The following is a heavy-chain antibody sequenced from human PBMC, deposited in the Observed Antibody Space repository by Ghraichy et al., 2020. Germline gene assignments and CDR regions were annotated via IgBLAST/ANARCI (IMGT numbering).Heavy chain of an antibody. CDR2: MHHTGSI. D-gene: IGHD4-23*01. V-gene: IGHV4-39*01. Sequence: SETLSLTCTVSGGSISSSNYYWGWISQPPGKGLEWIGSMHHTGSIYYNPSLQSRLTMSVDRSKNQFSLRLSSVTAADTALYYCAGSFTVIRYFDLWGRGTLVTVSS. CDR1: GGSISSSNYY. CDR3: AGSFTVIRYFDL. J-gene: IGHJ2*01.